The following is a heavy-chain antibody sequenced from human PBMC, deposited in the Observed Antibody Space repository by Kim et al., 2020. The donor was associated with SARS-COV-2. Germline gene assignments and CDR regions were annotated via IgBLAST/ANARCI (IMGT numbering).Heavy chain of an antibody. CDR3: ARLRFLEWLDPGPKFDP. V-gene: IGHV4-59*08. D-gene: IGHD3-3*01. J-gene: IGHJ5*02. Sequence: SETLSLTCTVSGGSISSSYWSWIRQPPGKGLEWMGYIYYSGSTNYNPSLKSRVTISVDTSKNQFSLKRSSVTAADTAVYYCARLRFLEWLDPGPKFDPWGQGTLVTVSS. CDR2: IYYSGST. CDR1: GGSISSSY.